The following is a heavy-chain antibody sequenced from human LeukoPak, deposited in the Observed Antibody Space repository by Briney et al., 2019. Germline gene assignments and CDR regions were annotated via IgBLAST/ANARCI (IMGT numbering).Heavy chain of an antibody. V-gene: IGHV3-21*01. J-gene: IGHJ4*02. D-gene: IGHD3-3*01. CDR2: ISSSSSYI. CDR3: ARGGGPSGYYMDPIDC. Sequence: PGGSLRLSCAASGFTFSSYSMNWVRQAPGKGLEWVSSISSSSSYIYYADSVKGRFTISRDNAKNSLYLQMNSLRAGDTAVYYCARGGGPSGYYMDPIDCWGQGTLVTVSS. CDR1: GFTFSSYS.